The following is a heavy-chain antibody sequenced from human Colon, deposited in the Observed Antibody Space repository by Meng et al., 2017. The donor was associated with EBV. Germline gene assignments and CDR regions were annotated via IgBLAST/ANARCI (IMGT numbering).Heavy chain of an antibody. Sequence: VQLWPSGFELKRPGASVKVSCKAAGYSPRSYAVNWPRQAPGRGLEWMGWINPSTAHPTYAQDFTGRFVFSLDISVNTAYLQINSLKAEDTAIYYCVRDVPDGDISLFDSWGQGTLVTVSS. CDR2: INPSTAHP. D-gene: IGHD2-21*02. V-gene: IGHV7-4-1*02. CDR3: VRDVPDGDISLFDS. CDR1: GYSPRSYA. J-gene: IGHJ4*02.